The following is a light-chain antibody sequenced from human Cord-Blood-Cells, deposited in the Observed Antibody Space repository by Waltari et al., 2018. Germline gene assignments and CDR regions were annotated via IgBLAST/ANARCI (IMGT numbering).Light chain of an antibody. CDR1: QSVLYSSNNKNY. CDR3: KQYYSTPQLT. CDR2: WAP. V-gene: IGKV4-1*01. Sequence: DIVMTQSPDSLAVSLGERATINCKSSQSVLYSSNNKNYLAWYQQKPGQPPKLIIYWAPTRESGVPDRFSGRGSGTDFTLTISSLQAEDVAVYYCKQYYSTPQLTFGGGTKVEIK. J-gene: IGKJ4*01.